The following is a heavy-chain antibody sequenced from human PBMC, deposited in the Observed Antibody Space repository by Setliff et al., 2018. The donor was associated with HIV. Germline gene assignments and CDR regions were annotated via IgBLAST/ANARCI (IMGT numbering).Heavy chain of an antibody. J-gene: IGHJ4*02. CDR2: ISAYNGNT. Sequence: GASVKVSCKASGYTFINFGISWVRQAPGQGLEWMGWISAYNGNTNSAQRLQGRVTLTTDTSTSTAYMDLRSLRSDDTAVYYCARGMDDSRSSVWYYWGQGTLVTVSS. CDR1: GYTFINFG. D-gene: IGHD6-6*01. CDR3: ARGMDDSRSSVWYY. V-gene: IGHV1-18*01.